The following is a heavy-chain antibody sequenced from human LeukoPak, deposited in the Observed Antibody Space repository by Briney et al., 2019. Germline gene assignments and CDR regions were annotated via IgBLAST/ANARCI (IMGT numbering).Heavy chain of an antibody. J-gene: IGHJ4*02. CDR1: GFTFGDYA. CDR3: TRSEYTYYYDGSGYLIDY. CDR2: IRSKTYGGTT. D-gene: IGHD3-22*01. V-gene: IGHV3-49*04. Sequence: GGSLRLSCTASGFTFGDYALTWVRQAPGKGLEWLGFIRSKTYGGTTELAASVEGRFTISRDDSKSIAYLQMNSLKTEDTDVYYCTRSEYTYYYDGSGYLIDYWGQGTLVTVSS.